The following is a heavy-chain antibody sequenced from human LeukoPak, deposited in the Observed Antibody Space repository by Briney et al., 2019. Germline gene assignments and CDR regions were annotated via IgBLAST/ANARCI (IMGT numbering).Heavy chain of an antibody. Sequence: GGSLRLPCAASGFTFSSYAMSWVSQAPGKGLEWVSTISGSGGSTYYADSVKGRFTTSRDNSKNTLYLQMNSLRAEDTAVYYCAKMGGYCSGSSCYSSDYWGQGTLVTVSS. J-gene: IGHJ4*02. V-gene: IGHV3-23*01. CDR2: ISGSGGST. D-gene: IGHD2-15*01. CDR1: GFTFSSYA. CDR3: AKMGGYCSGSSCYSSDY.